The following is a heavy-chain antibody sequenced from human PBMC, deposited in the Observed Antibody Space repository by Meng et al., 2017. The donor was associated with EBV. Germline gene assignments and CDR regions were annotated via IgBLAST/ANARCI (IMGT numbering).Heavy chain of an antibody. V-gene: IGHV3-53*01. CDR1: GFTVSRDY. CDR2: IYSGSST. CDR3: AKHRLGPLDY. J-gene: IGHJ4*02. Sequence: EVQVVEAGGGLIQPWGSVNVSGAASGFTVSRDYMSWVRQAPGKGLEWVSFIYSGSSTYYADYVKGRFTISRDNSKNTLYLQMNSLRAEDTAVYYCAKHRLGPLDYWGQGTLVTVSS. D-gene: IGHD5-12*01.